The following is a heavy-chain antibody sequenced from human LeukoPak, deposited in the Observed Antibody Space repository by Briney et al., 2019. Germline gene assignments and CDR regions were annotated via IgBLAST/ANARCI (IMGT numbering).Heavy chain of an antibody. Sequence: GGSLRLSCGASGFTFSDHWTSWVRQAPGKGLEWVANIKEDGSEKYYVDSVRGRFTISRDNVKNSLHLQMNSLRVEDTAVYYCAQSGRSTFWYWGQGTLVTVSS. CDR1: GFTFSDHW. CDR2: IKEDGSEK. D-gene: IGHD2/OR15-2a*01. J-gene: IGHJ4*02. V-gene: IGHV3-7*01. CDR3: AQSGRSTFWY.